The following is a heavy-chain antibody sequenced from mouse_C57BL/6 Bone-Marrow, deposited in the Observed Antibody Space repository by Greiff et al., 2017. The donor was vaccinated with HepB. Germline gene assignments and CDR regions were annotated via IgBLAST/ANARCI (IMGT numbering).Heavy chain of an antibody. V-gene: IGHV1-81*01. J-gene: IGHJ3*01. CDR3: ARFGRLRPFAY. CDR1: GYTFTSYG. CDR2: IYPRSGNT. Sequence: VQLQQSGAELARPGASVKLSCKASGYTFTSYGISWVKQRTGQGLEWIGEIYPRSGNTYYNEKFKGKATLTADKSSSTAYMELRSLTSEDSAVYFCARFGRLRPFAYWGQGTLVTVSA. D-gene: IGHD2-4*01.